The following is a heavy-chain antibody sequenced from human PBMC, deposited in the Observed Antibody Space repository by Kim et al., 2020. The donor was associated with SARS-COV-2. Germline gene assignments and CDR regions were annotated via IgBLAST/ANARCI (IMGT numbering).Heavy chain of an antibody. Sequence: SVKARFTISRDNSTNTLYLQMNSLRAEDTAVYYCATHLPYYYILTGYYSDWGQGTLVTVSS. J-gene: IGHJ4*02. V-gene: IGHV3-30*03. CDR3: ATHLPYYYILTGYYSD. D-gene: IGHD3-9*01.